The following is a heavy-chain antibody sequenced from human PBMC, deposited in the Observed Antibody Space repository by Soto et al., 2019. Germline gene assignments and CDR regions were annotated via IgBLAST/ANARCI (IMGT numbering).Heavy chain of an antibody. CDR2: ISGSGDAV. D-gene: IGHD2-21*01. CDR1: GFPFSAYA. Sequence: GGSLRLSCAAFGFPFSAYALSWVRQAPGKGLECVSGISGSGDAVHYADSVKGRFTISRDNSRNTVYLQMNSLRADDTAVYYCAKEVTSCCYPGFDQWGQGTLVTVSS. CDR3: AKEVTSCCYPGFDQ. J-gene: IGHJ4*02. V-gene: IGHV3-23*01.